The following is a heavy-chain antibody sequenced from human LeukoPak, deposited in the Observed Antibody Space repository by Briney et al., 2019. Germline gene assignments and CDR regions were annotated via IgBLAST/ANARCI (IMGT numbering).Heavy chain of an antibody. CDR1: GFTFSSYS. CDR3: ARECGGDCYAYHDAFDI. CDR2: ISSSSSNR. V-gene: IGHV3-21*01. D-gene: IGHD2-21*02. Sequence: PGGSLRLSCAASGFTFSSYSMNWVRQAPGKGLEWVSSISSSSSNRYYADSVKGRFTISRNNAKNSLYLQMNSLRAEDTAVYYCARECGGDCYAYHDAFDIWGQGTMVTVSS. J-gene: IGHJ3*02.